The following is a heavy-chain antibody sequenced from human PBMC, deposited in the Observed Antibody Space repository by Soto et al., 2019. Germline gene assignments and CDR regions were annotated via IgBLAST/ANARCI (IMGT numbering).Heavy chain of an antibody. CDR3: ARDRSYCSGRSTSCYSYAFDI. D-gene: IGHD2-2*01. Sequence: ASVKVSCKASGYTFTGYYMHWVRQAPGQGLEWMGWINPNSGGTNYAQKFQGWVTMTRDTSISTDYMELSRLRSDDTAVYYCARDRSYCSGRSTSCYSYAFDIWGQGTMVTVSS. CDR1: GYTFTGYY. V-gene: IGHV1-2*04. CDR2: INPNSGGT. J-gene: IGHJ3*02.